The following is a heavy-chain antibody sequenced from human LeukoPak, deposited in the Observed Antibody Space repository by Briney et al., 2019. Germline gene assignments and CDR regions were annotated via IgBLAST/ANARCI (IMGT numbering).Heavy chain of an antibody. J-gene: IGHJ6*03. V-gene: IGHV4-4*02. Sequence: PSETLSLTCAVSGGSISSSNWWSWVRQPPGKGLEWIGEIYHSGSTYYNPSLQSRVTISIDTSKNQFSLKLRFVTAADTAVYYCARVRCSGGSCPYYYYYYYMDVWGKGTTVTVSS. CDR1: GGSISSSNW. D-gene: IGHD2-15*01. CDR2: IYHSGST. CDR3: ARVRCSGGSCPYYYYYYYMDV.